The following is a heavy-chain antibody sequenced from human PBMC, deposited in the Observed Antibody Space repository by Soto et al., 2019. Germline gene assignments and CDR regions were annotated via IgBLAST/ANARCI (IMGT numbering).Heavy chain of an antibody. CDR2: FDPEDGKT. V-gene: IGHV1-24*01. CDR3: TREYVIGCGSYSL. J-gene: IGHJ4*02. Sequence: ASVKVSCKVSGYTLTELSMHWVRQAPGKGLEWMGGFDPEDGKTMYAQKFQGRVTMTRDTSTGTPYMELSSLGSEDTAVYYCTREYVIGCGSYSLWGQGTLVTVSS. CDR1: GYTLTELS. D-gene: IGHD1-26*01.